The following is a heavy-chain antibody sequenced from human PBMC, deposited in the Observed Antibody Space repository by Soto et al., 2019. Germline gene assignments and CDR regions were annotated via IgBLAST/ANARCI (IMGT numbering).Heavy chain of an antibody. CDR2: IGPDGSNI. CDR3: AKDKIVDIVATTQTVGVGERRLPTYYFDY. Sequence: EVQLVESGGGLVQPGGSLRLSCAASGFIFSSHWMHWVRQAPGKGLVGVSHIGPDGSNIWEADSVQGRFTISRDNSKNTLYLQMNSLRAEDTAVYYCAKDKIVDIVATTQTVGVGERRLPTYYFDYWGQGTLVTVSS. V-gene: IGHV3-74*01. D-gene: IGHD5-12*01. J-gene: IGHJ4*02. CDR1: GFIFSSHW.